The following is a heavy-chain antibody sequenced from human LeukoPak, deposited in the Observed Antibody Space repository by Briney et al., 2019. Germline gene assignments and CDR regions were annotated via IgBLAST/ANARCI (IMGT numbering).Heavy chain of an antibody. CDR1: GFTFSSYE. CDR2: ISSGGSTI. D-gene: IGHD2-2*01. J-gene: IGHJ4*02. CDR3: AKGDSPTDCSSTSCLPY. Sequence: GGSLRLSCAASGFTFSSYEMNWVRQAPGKGLEWVSYISSGGSTIYYADSVKGRFTISRDNSKNTLYLQMNSLRAEDTAVYYCAKGDSPTDCSSTSCLPYWGQGTLVTVSS. V-gene: IGHV3-48*03.